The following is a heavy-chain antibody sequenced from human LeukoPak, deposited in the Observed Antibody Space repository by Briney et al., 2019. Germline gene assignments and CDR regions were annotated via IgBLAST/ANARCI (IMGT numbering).Heavy chain of an antibody. CDR3: ARVDRGSRPGRFDY. CDR2: ISGSGGST. CDR1: GFTFSSYA. Sequence: PGGSLRLSCAASGFTFSSYAMSWVRQAPGKGLEWVSAISGSGGSTYYADSVKGRFTISRDNAKNSLYLQMNSLRAEDTAVYYCARVDRGSRPGRFDYWGQGTLVTVSS. J-gene: IGHJ4*02. V-gene: IGHV3-23*01. D-gene: IGHD3-10*01.